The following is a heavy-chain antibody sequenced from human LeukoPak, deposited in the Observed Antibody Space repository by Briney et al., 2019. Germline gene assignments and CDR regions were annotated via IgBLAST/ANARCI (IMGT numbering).Heavy chain of an antibody. CDR2: ISYDGSNK. V-gene: IGHV3-30*18. CDR3: AKDRTRYYYYGTDV. Sequence: GGSLRLSCAASGFTFSSYGMHWVRQAPGKGLEWVAVISYDGSNKYYADSVKGRFTISRDNSKNTLYLQMNSLRAEDTAVYYCAKDRTRYYYYGTDVWGQGTTVTVSS. J-gene: IGHJ6*02. CDR1: GFTFSSYG.